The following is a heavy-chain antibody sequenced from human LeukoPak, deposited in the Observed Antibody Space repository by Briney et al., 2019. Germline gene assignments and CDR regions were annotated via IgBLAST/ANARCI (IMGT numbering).Heavy chain of an antibody. CDR1: GYTFTGYY. CDR3: ARVRPDRDKMFYFDY. J-gene: IGHJ4*02. V-gene: IGHV1-2*06. CDR2: INPNSGVT. Sequence: ASVKVSCKASGYTFTGYYMHWMRQAPGRGLEWMGRINPNSGVTNCAQQLQGRVTMTRDMSITTAYMELSSLRSDDTAVYYCARVRPDRDKMFYFDYWGQGTLVTVSS. D-gene: IGHD1-14*01.